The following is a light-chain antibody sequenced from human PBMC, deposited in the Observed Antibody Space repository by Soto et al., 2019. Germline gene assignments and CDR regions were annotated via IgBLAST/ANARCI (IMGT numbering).Light chain of an antibody. V-gene: IGLV4-69*01. CDR1: SGHSSYA. J-gene: IGLJ1*01. CDR3: QTWGSGIKV. Sequence: QSVLTQSPSASASLGASVKLTCTLSSGHSSYAIAWHQQQPEKGPRYWMKLNSDGSHSKGDGIPDRFSGSSSGAERYLTISSLQSEDEADYYCQTWGSGIKVFGTGTKLTVL. CDR2: LNSDGSH.